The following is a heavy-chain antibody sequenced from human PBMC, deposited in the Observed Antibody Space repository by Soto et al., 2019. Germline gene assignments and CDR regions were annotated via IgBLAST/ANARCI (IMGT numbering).Heavy chain of an antibody. CDR1: GFTFTRYS. J-gene: IGHJ4*02. Sequence: GVSLRLSCAASGFTFTRYSMNWVRQAPGKGLEWVSSISSTTNYIYYGDSMKGRFTISRDNAKNSLYLEMNSLRAEDTAVYYCARESEDLTSNFDYWGQGTLRTVSS. CDR2: ISSTTNYI. CDR3: ARESEDLTSNFDY. V-gene: IGHV3-21*06.